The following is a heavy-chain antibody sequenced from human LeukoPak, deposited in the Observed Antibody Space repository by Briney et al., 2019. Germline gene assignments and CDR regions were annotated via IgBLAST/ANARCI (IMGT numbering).Heavy chain of an antibody. D-gene: IGHD2-2*01. Sequence: GASVKVSCKASGGTFSSYAISWVRQAPGQGLEWMGGIIPIFGTANYAQKFMSRVTITADKSTSTAYMELSSLRSEDTAVYYCARGIVPAAIHDAFDIWGQGTMVTVSS. CDR2: IIPIFGTA. CDR3: ARGIVPAAIHDAFDI. V-gene: IGHV1-69*06. CDR1: GGTFSSYA. J-gene: IGHJ3*02.